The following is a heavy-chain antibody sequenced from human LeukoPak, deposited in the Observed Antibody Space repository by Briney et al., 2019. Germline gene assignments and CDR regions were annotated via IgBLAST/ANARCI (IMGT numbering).Heavy chain of an antibody. D-gene: IGHD3-16*01. Sequence: SETLSLTCAVSGYSISSGDYWXXIRQPXGKXLXXXXXXXHSGSTYYNXSLKXRXTXXVXTSKRQFSLTLSSVTAADTAVYYCARNRSEPLGNGGSFDSWGQGTLVTVSS. V-gene: IGHV4-38-2*01. CDR3: ARNRSEPLGNGGSFDS. CDR2: XXHSGST. CDR1: GYSISSGDY. J-gene: IGHJ4*02.